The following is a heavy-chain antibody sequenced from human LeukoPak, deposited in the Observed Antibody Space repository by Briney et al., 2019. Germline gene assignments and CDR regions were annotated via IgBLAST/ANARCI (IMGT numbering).Heavy chain of an antibody. J-gene: IGHJ4*02. Sequence: TGGSLRLSCTVSGFTVSSNSMSWVRQAPGKGLEWVSFIYSDNTHYSDSVKGRFTISRDNSKNTLSLQMNSLRADDTAVYYCAKEMTTGGQDYWGQGTLVTVSS. CDR3: AKEMTTGGQDY. CDR2: IYSDNT. D-gene: IGHD4-11*01. CDR1: GFTVSSNS. V-gene: IGHV3-66*03.